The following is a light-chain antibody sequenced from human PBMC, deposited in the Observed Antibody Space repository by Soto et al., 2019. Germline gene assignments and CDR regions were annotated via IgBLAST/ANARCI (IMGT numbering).Light chain of an antibody. Sequence: EIVLTQSPGTLSLSPGERATLSCRASQSVSSSHLAWYQQKPGQAPRLLIYGASSMATGIPDRFSGSGSGTDFTLTISRLEPEDFAVYYCQQYGSSPPYTFGQGTKLEIK. V-gene: IGKV3-20*01. CDR2: GAS. CDR1: QSVSSSH. CDR3: QQYGSSPPYT. J-gene: IGKJ2*01.